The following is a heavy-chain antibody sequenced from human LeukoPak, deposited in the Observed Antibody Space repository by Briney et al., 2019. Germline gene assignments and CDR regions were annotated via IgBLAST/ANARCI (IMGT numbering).Heavy chain of an antibody. CDR1: GGSISSGGYS. J-gene: IGHJ4*02. Sequence: PSETLSLTCAVSGGSISSGGYSRSWIRQPPGKGLEWIGYIYYSGSTYYNPSLKSRVTISVDTSKNQFSLKLSSVTAADTAVYYCARLRWSSYGSGSYYNGKYYFDYWGQGTLVTVSS. D-gene: IGHD3-10*01. CDR3: ARLRWSSYGSGSYYNGKYYFDY. V-gene: IGHV4-30-4*07. CDR2: IYYSGST.